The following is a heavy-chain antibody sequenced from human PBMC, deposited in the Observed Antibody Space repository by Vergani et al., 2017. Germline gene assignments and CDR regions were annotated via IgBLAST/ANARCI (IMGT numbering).Heavy chain of an antibody. Sequence: QVQVVQSGAEVKKPGSSVKVSCKASGGIFNDYGFSWVRQAPGQGLEWMGGTIPAFGSINYAQKFQDTVSMIADASTRTVYMELRSLRAEDTAVYYCVSGELYARDHYGVDVWGRGTTVTVSS. CDR2: TIPAFGSI. CDR3: VSGELYARDHYGVDV. V-gene: IGHV1-69*12. D-gene: IGHD2-2*01. CDR1: GGIFNDYG. J-gene: IGHJ6*02.